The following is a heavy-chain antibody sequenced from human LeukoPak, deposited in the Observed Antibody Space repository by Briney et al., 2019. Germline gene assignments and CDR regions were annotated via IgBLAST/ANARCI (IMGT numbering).Heavy chain of an antibody. Sequence: SETLSLTCTVSGGSISSYYWSWIRQPPGKGLEWIGYIYYSGSTNYDPSLKSRVTISVDTSKNQFSLKLSYVTAADTAVYYCARAVVGFGELDDPYYFDYWGQGTLVTVSS. J-gene: IGHJ4*02. V-gene: IGHV4-59*01. CDR2: IYYSGST. CDR1: GGSISSYY. CDR3: ARAVVGFGELDDPYYFDY. D-gene: IGHD3-10*01.